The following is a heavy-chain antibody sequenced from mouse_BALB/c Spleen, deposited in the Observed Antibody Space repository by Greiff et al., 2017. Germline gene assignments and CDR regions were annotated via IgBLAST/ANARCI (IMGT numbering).Heavy chain of an antibody. J-gene: IGHJ4*01. CDR1: GFTFSSFG. V-gene: IGHV5-17*02. Sequence: EVHLVESGGGLVQPGGSRKLSCAASGFTFSSFGMHWVRQAPEKGLEWVAYISSGSSTIYYADTVKGRFTISRDNPKNTLFLQMTSLRSEDTAMYYCARCNYYGRFYAMDYWGQGTSVTVSS. CDR2: ISSGSSTI. D-gene: IGHD1-2*01. CDR3: ARCNYYGRFYAMDY.